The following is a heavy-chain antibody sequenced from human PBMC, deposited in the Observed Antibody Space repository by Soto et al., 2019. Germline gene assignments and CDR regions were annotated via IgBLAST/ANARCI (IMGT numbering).Heavy chain of an antibody. Sequence: QVQLVQSGAEVKKPGASVKVSCKASGYTFTNYYIHWVRQAPGQGLEWVGLINPKTGTTNDAPKFQCRVTMTSDTPTSTAYMVLSSLRSQDTGVFFGARVLEGLYFSDSSGYWGQGTLVTVSS. V-gene: IGHV1-46*01. CDR3: ARVLEGLYFSDSSGY. CDR1: GYTFTNYY. D-gene: IGHD3-22*01. CDR2: INPKTGTT. J-gene: IGHJ4*02.